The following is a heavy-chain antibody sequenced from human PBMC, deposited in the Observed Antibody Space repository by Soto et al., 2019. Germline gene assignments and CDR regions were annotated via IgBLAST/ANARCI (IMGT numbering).Heavy chain of an antibody. CDR1: GGSISSYS. J-gene: IGHJ5*02. CDR2: IYHSGST. CDR3: ARTESGTFDP. V-gene: IGHV4-30-2*01. D-gene: IGHD1-7*01. Sequence: LSLTCTVSGGSISSYSWSWIRQPPGKGLEWIGYIYHSGSTYYNPSLKSRVTISVDRSKNQFSLKLSSVTAADTAVYYCARTESGTFDPWGQGTLVTVSS.